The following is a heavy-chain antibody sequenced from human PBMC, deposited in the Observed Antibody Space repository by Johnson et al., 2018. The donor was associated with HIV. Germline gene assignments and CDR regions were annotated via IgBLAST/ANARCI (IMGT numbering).Heavy chain of an antibody. D-gene: IGHD4-17*01. V-gene: IGHV3-11*04. CDR2: ISSSGSTI. CDR3: ARDPPVTTTHNAFDI. CDR1: GFTFSDYY. Sequence: QVQLVESGGGLVQPGWSLRLSCAASGFTFSDYYMSWIRQAPGKGLEWVSYISSSGSTIYYADSVKGRFTISRDNAKNSLYLQMNSLRAEDTAVYYCARDPPVTTTHNAFDIWGQGTMVTVSS. J-gene: IGHJ3*02.